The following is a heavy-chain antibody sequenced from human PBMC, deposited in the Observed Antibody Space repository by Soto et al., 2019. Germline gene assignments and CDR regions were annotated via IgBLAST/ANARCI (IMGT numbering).Heavy chain of an antibody. CDR1: GGTFNSYA. CDR2: IIPIFGTA. J-gene: IGHJ6*02. Sequence: QVQLVQSGAEVKKPGSSVKVSCKASGGTFNSYAISWVRQAPGQGLEWMGGIIPIFGTANYAQKFQGRVTITADESTSTAYMELSSLRSEDTAVYYCARDLTAAGWYGSHYGMDVWGQGTTVTVSS. CDR3: ARDLTAAGWYGSHYGMDV. V-gene: IGHV1-69*12. D-gene: IGHD6-19*01.